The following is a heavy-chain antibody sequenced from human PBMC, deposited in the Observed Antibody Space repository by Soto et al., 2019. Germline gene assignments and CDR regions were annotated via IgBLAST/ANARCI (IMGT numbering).Heavy chain of an antibody. CDR1: GFTFSSYA. D-gene: IGHD3-3*01. J-gene: IGHJ6*03. Sequence: PGGSLRLSCAASGFTFSSYAMSWVRQAPGKGLEWVSAISGSGGSTYYADSVKGRFTISRDNSKNTLYLQMNSLRAEDTAAYYCAKAVTIFGNMDVWGKGTTVTVSS. V-gene: IGHV3-23*01. CDR2: ISGSGGST. CDR3: AKAVTIFGNMDV.